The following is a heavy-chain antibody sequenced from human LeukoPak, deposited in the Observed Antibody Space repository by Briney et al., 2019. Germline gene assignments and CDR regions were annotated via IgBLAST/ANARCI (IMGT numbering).Heavy chain of an antibody. D-gene: IGHD6-19*01. J-gene: IGHJ4*01. CDR3: ARAGFGSGWHYFDY. CDR1: GGSISSYY. Sequence: SETLSLTCTVSGGSISSYYWSWIRQPPGKGLEWIGYIYYSGSTNYNPSLKSRVTISVDTSKNQFSLKLSSVTAADTAVYYCARAGFGSGWHYFDYWGRGILVSVSS. CDR2: IYYSGST. V-gene: IGHV4-59*08.